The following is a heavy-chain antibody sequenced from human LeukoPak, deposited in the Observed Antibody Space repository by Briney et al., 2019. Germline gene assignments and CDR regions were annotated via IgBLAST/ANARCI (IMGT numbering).Heavy chain of an antibody. CDR1: GGSFSGYY. CDR3: ASSLWLRHFDY. CDR2: IYYSGST. V-gene: IGHV4-34*01. D-gene: IGHD5-18*01. J-gene: IGHJ4*02. Sequence: PSETLSLTCAVYGGSFSGYYWSWIRQPPGKGLEWIGSIYYSGSTYYNPSLKSRVTISVDTSKNQFSLKLSSVTAADTAVYYCASSLWLRHFDYWGQGTLVTVSS.